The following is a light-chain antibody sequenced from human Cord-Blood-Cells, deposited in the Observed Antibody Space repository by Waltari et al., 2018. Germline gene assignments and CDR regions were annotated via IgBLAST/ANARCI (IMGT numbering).Light chain of an antibody. Sequence: DIQMTPSPSSLSASVGDRVTITCQASQDISNYLNWYQQKPGKAPKLLIYDASNLETGVPSRFSGSGAGTDFTCTISSLQPEDMATYYGQQYDNLPLTFGGGTNVEIK. CDR1: QDISNY. V-gene: IGKV1-33*01. CDR3: QQYDNLPLT. CDR2: DAS. J-gene: IGKJ4*01.